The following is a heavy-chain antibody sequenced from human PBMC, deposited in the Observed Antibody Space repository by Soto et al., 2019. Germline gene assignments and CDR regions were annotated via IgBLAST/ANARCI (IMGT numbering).Heavy chain of an antibody. D-gene: IGHD1-7*01. CDR2: IDPSDSYT. Sequence: GESLKIACKGSGYSFTSYWISWVRQMPGKGLEWMGRIDPSDSYTNYSPSFQGHVTISADKSISTAYLQWSSLKASDTAMYYCATRITGTRDGMDVWGQGTTVTVSS. V-gene: IGHV5-10-1*01. CDR1: GYSFTSYW. J-gene: IGHJ6*02. CDR3: ATRITGTRDGMDV.